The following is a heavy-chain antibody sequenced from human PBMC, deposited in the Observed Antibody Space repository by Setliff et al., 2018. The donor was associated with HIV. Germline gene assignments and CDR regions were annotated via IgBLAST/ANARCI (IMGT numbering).Heavy chain of an antibody. V-gene: IGHV4-34*01. J-gene: IGHJ5*02. CDR2: VHYNGRT. D-gene: IGHD3-10*01. Sequence: PSETLSLTCAAYGGSLSGYYWSWIRQTPGKGLEWIGEVHYNGRTAYNPSLQSRVAISVDMYRNQFFLRLTSVTAADTSVYYCARHRAQRGSGTYYDDWFDPWGQGTLVTVSS. CDR3: ARHRAQRGSGTYYDDWFDP. CDR1: GGSLSGYY.